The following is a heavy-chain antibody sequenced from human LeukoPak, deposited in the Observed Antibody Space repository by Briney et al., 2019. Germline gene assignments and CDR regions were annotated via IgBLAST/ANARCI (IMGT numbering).Heavy chain of an antibody. CDR1: EFTFSNYW. CDR2: IKQDGSGT. CDR3: AGCSTVTTYYYSYYMDI. Sequence: GGSLRFSCAASEFTFSNYWMSWVRLAPGKGMEWVANIKQDGSGTYYVDSVKGRFTISRDNAKNSLYLQMNSLRAEDTAVYYCAGCSTVTTYYYSYYMDIWGKGTTVTVSS. J-gene: IGHJ6*03. D-gene: IGHD4-17*01. V-gene: IGHV3-7*01.